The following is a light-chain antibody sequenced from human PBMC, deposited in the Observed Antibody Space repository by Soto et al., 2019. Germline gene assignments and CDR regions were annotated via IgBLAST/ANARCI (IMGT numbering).Light chain of an antibody. Sequence: EVEMKQSPATLSPSPGDRATLSCRASQSFSSYLACYQQKPGQAPRLLIYDASNSATGIPARCSGSGSGTDFTLTISSLEPEDFAVYYCQQRSNWPLITFGQGTRLEIK. J-gene: IGKJ5*01. CDR3: QQRSNWPLIT. CDR2: DAS. V-gene: IGKV3-11*01. CDR1: QSFSSY.